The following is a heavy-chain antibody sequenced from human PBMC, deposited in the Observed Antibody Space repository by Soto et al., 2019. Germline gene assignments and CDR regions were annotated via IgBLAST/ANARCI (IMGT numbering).Heavy chain of an antibody. CDR3: ARTPLAATGINFDY. V-gene: IGHV4-59*01. D-gene: IGHD6-13*01. J-gene: IGHJ4*02. Sequence: QVQLQESGPGLVKPSETLSLTCTVSGGSISSYYWSWIRQPPGKGLEWIGYIYYSGSTNYNPSLKSRVTNSVDTSQNQFSLKLSSVTAADTAVYYCARTPLAATGINFDYWGQGTLVTVSS. CDR1: GGSISSYY. CDR2: IYYSGST.